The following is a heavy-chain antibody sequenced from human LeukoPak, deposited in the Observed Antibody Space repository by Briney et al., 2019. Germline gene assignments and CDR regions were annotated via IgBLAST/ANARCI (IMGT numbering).Heavy chain of an antibody. CDR3: ARVTPAEYYDFWSGYYPPSYYGMDV. J-gene: IGHJ6*02. V-gene: IGHV1-18*01. D-gene: IGHD3-3*01. Sequence: ASVKVSCKASGYTFTSYGISWVRQAPGQGLEWMGWISAYNGNTNYAQKLQGRVTMTTDTSTSTAYMELRSLRSDDTAVYYCARVTPAEYYDFWSGYYPPSYYGMDVWGQGTTVTVSS. CDR1: GYTFTSYG. CDR2: ISAYNGNT.